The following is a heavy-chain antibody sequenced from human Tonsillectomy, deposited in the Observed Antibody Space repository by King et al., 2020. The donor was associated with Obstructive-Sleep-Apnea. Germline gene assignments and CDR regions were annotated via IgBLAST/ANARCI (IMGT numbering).Heavy chain of an antibody. CDR1: GGSISSSSYY. Sequence: QLQESGPGLVKPSETLSLTCTVSGGSISSSSYYWGWIRQPPGKGLEWIGSIYYNGSTYYNPSPKIRVTIPVDTSKNQFSLRLSSVTAADTAVYYCATIAARPYGLDVWGQGTTVTVSS. J-gene: IGHJ6*02. D-gene: IGHD6-6*01. CDR3: ATIAARPYGLDV. CDR2: IYYNGST. V-gene: IGHV4-39*07.